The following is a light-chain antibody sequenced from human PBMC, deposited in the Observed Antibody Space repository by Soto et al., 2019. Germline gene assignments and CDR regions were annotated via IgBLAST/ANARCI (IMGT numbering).Light chain of an antibody. J-gene: IGLJ1*01. CDR2: EVN. V-gene: IGLV2-18*02. CDR1: SSDVGGYNR. CDR3: TSYTSATTYV. Sequence: QSALTQPPSVSGSPGQSVTISCTGTSSDVGGYNRVSWYQQPPGTAPKLMIFEVNNRPSGVPDRFSGSKSGNTASLTISGLQAEDEADYYCTSYTSATTYVFGTGTQLTVL.